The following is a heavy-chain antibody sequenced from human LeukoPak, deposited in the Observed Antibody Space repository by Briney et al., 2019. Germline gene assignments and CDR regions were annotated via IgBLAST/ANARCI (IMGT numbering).Heavy chain of an antibody. Sequence: GGSLRLSCAASGFTFSTNCMNWVRQAPGKGLEWVSSISSSGGYIYYADSVEGRFTISRDNAKHSLYLQMNSLRADDTAVYYCARCSGGSCYRSDDYWGQGTLVTVSS. J-gene: IGHJ4*02. V-gene: IGHV3-21*01. CDR3: ARCSGGSCYRSDDY. D-gene: IGHD2-15*01. CDR1: GFTFSTNC. CDR2: ISSSGGYI.